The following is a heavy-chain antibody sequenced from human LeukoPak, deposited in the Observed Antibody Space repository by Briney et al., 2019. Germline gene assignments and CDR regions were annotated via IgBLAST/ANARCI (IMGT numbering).Heavy chain of an antibody. V-gene: IGHV3-15*01. J-gene: IGHJ3*02. CDR2: IKSKTDGGTT. CDR1: GFNFSNAW. CDR3: TTGPTRYYTFDI. Sequence: GGSLRLSCPASGFNFSNAWMSWVRQAPGKGLEWVGRIKSKTDGGTTDYAAPVKGRFTISGDDSKNTLYLQMNSLKTEDTAVYYCTTGPTRYYTFDIWGQGTTVTVPS. D-gene: IGHD3-10*01.